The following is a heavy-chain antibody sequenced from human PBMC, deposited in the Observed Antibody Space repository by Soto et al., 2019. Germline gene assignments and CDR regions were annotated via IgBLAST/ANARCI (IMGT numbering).Heavy chain of an antibody. Sequence: PSDTLSLTSTVSGGSLSSSSYHWGWIRQPLGKGLEWIGSIHYSRNTYYNTSLKSRVSMSVDTSKNQFSLNLSSVTAANSAVFYCARHGRDEAQSPNSWFDPWGQGALVT. V-gene: IGHV4-39*01. CDR1: GGSLSSSSYH. CDR2: IHYSRNT. CDR3: ARHGRDEAQSPNSWFDP. J-gene: IGHJ5*02.